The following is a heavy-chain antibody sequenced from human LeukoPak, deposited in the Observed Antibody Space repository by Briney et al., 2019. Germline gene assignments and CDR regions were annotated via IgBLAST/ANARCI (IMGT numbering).Heavy chain of an antibody. V-gene: IGHV4-59*01. D-gene: IGHD2-2*01. J-gene: IGHJ5*02. CDR2: IYYSGST. Sequence: SETLSLTCTVSGGSISSYYWSWIRQPPGKGLEWIGYIYYSGSTNYNPSLKSRVTISVDTSKNQFSLKLSSVTAADTAVYYCARAKGYCSSTSCYWFDPWGQGTLVTVSS. CDR1: GGSISSYY. CDR3: ARAKGYCSSTSCYWFDP.